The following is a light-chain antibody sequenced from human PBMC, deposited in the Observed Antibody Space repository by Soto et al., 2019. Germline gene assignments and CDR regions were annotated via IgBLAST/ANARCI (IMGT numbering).Light chain of an antibody. Sequence: EIVLTQSPATLSLSPGERATLSCRASQSVSSSYLALYQQKPGQAPRLLICGASSRATGIPDRFSGSGSETDFTLTISRLEPEDFAVYYCQQCGNSPPWTFGQGTKVDIK. V-gene: IGKV3-20*01. CDR3: QQCGNSPPWT. J-gene: IGKJ1*01. CDR1: QSVSSSY. CDR2: GAS.